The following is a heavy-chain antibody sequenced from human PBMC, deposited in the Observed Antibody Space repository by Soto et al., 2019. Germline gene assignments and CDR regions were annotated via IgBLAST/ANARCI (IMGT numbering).Heavy chain of an antibody. V-gene: IGHV3-11*01. CDR2: VSGSGLTV. CDR1: GFTFNDYY. Sequence: QVHLVESGGGLVKPGGSLRLSCATSGFTFNDYYLSWIRQAPGKGLEWVSYVSGSGLTVYYADSVKGRFTVSRDNAKATMYLQMSSLRAEDTAVYFCARDPTGCDDTTCPRGGWFDPWGQGALVTVSS. J-gene: IGHJ5*02. CDR3: ARDPTGCDDTTCPRGGWFDP. D-gene: IGHD2-2*01.